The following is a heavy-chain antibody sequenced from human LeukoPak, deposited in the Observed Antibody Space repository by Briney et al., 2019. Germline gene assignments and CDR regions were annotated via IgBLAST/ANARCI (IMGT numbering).Heavy chain of an antibody. CDR3: ARDTSYFDH. CDR1: GFTGSSHY. J-gene: IGHJ4*02. Sequence: GSLRPFCATPGFTGSSHYMSWGRQAPGEGLEWVSVIYSGGSTFYADSVKGRFTISRDNSKNTLYLQMNSLRAEDTAVYYCARDTSYFDHWGQGTLVTVSS. V-gene: IGHV3-53*01. D-gene: IGHD3-16*01. CDR2: IYSGGST.